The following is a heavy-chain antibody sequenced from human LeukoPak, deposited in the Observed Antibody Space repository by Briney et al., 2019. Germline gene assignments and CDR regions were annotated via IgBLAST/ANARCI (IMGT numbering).Heavy chain of an antibody. CDR3: ASSGSSGYELSVAGFDY. V-gene: IGHV3-30*02. CDR1: GFTFSSYA. J-gene: IGHJ4*02. CDR2: IRYDGSNK. Sequence: PGGSLRLSCAASGFTFSSYAMHWVRQAPGKGLEWVAFIRYDGSNKYYADSVKGRFTISRDNSKNTLYLQMNSLRAEDTAVYYCASSGSSGYELSVAGFDYWGQGTLVTVSS. D-gene: IGHD3-22*01.